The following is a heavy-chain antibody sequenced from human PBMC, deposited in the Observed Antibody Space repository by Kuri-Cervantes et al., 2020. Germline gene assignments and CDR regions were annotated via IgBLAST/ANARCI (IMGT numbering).Heavy chain of an antibody. Sequence: ASVKVSCKASGYTFTSYGISWVRQAPGQGLEWMGWISAYSGDTKYAQKFQGRVTMTTDTSTSTAYMELRSLRSEDTAVYYCARDVRYYDSYYMDVWGKGTTVTVSS. V-gene: IGHV1-18*01. J-gene: IGHJ6*03. CDR2: ISAYSGDT. CDR1: GYTFTSYG. CDR3: ARDVRYYDSYYMDV. D-gene: IGHD3-22*01.